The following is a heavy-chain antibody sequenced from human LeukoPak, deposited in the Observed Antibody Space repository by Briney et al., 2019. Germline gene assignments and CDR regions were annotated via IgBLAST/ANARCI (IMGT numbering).Heavy chain of an antibody. V-gene: IGHV1-2*02. CDR2: INPNSGGT. CDR1: GYTFTGYY. J-gene: IGHJ5*02. D-gene: IGHD6-19*01. CDR3: ARALRSSGWYRP. Sequence: ASVKVSCKASGYTFTGYYMHWVRQAPGQGLEWMGWINPNSGGTNYAQEFQGRVTMTRDTSISTAYMELSRLRSDDTAVYYCARALRSSGWYRPWGQGTLVTVSS.